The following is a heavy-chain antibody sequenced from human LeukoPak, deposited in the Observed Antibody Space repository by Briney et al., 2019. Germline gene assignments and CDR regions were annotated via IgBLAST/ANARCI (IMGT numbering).Heavy chain of an antibody. J-gene: IGHJ3*01. CDR2: ISGSSTTI. D-gene: IGHD2-15*01. Sequence: GGSLRLSCAASGFTFSTYSMNWVRQAPGKGLEWVSYISGSSTTIHYADSVKGRFTVSRDNAKNSLYLQMNSLRDEDTAVYYCAKPRDIDSWAFDVWGQGTMVTVS. V-gene: IGHV3-48*02. CDR3: AKPRDIDSWAFDV. CDR1: GFTFSTYS.